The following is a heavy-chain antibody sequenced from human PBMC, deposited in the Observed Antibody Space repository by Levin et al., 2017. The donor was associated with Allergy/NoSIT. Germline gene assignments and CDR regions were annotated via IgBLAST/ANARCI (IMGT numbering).Heavy chain of an antibody. CDR1: GFTFTTFW. CDR2: IERDGSET. D-gene: IGHD3-16*02. Sequence: PWASVKVSCAASGFTFTTFWMTWVRQAPGKGLEWVANIERDGSETYYVDSVKGRFTISRDNAKNSVYLQLNSLRVDDTAVYYCAREEGWGYHYGMDVWGQGTTVTVSS. CDR3: AREEGWGYHYGMDV. V-gene: IGHV3-7*01. J-gene: IGHJ6*02.